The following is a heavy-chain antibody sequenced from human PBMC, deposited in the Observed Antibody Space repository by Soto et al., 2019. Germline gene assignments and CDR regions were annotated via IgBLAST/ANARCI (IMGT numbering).Heavy chain of an antibody. CDR2: IYFGGTT. CDR3: ARHGRVQLRPFDY. Sequence: HLQESGPGLVKPSGTLSLTCSVSGGSVSIPNYYWAWVRQSPGKGLEWIASIYFGGTTYYNPSLKSRVSIFIDTSTNQFSLNLPSVTAADSSIYFCARHGRVQLRPFDYWGQGIQVAVSS. J-gene: IGHJ4*02. V-gene: IGHV4-39*01. CDR1: GGSVSIPNYY. D-gene: IGHD1-1*01.